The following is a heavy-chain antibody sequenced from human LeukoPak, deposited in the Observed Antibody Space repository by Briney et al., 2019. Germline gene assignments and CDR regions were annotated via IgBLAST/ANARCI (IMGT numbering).Heavy chain of an antibody. CDR3: AKGRGTAVTGAANY. J-gene: IGHJ4*02. V-gene: IGHV3-23*01. CDR1: GFTFSSYA. D-gene: IGHD4-17*01. Sequence: GGSLRLSCAASGFTFSSYAMSWVRQAPGKGLEWVSSISGSGDNTYYAGSVKDRFSISRDNSKTTVSLQMNSLRAEDTAVYYCAKGRGTAVTGAANYWGQGTLFTVSS. CDR2: ISGSGDNT.